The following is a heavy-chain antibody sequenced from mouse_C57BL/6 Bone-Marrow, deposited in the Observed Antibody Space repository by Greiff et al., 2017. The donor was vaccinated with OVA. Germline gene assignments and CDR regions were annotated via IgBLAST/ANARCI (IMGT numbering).Heavy chain of an antibody. CDR3: AREGYYAMDY. CDR2: ISYDGSN. V-gene: IGHV3-6*01. CDR1: GYSITSGYY. Sequence: EVQLQQSGPGLVKPSQSLSLTCSVTGYSITSGYYWNWIRQFPGNKLEWMGYISYDGSNNYNPSLKNRISITRDTSKNQFFLKLNSVTTEDTATYYCAREGYYAMDYWGQGTSVTVSS. J-gene: IGHJ4*01.